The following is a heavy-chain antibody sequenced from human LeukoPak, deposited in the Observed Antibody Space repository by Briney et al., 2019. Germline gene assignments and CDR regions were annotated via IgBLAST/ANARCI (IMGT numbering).Heavy chain of an antibody. CDR1: GGSFSGYY. CDR2: INHSGST. V-gene: IGHV4-34*01. J-gene: IGHJ4*02. D-gene: IGHD2-15*01. Sequence: PSETLSLTCAVYGGSFSGYYWSWIRQPPGKGLEWIGEINHSGSTNYNPSLKSRVTISVDTSENQFSLKLSSVTAADTAVYYCARGWVVAATPRYGYWGQGTLVTVSS. CDR3: ARGWVVAATPRYGY.